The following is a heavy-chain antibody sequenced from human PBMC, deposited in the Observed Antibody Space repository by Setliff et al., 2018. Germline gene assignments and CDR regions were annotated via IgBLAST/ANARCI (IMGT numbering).Heavy chain of an antibody. CDR3: ARGHCSSGECPNYFDP. J-gene: IGHJ5*02. CDR1: GGSMIGCHYY. V-gene: IGHV4-31*03. Sequence: SETLSLTCTVSGGSMIGCHYYWSWIRQLPGKGLEWIAYIYYSGNTYYNPSLKSRVTISVDTSKNQFSLKINSVTAADTAVYYCARGHCSSGECPNYFDPWGQGTQVTVSS. CDR2: IYYSGNT. D-gene: IGHD2-15*01.